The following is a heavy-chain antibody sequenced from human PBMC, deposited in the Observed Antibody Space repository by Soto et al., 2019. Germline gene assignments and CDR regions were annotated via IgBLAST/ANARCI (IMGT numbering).Heavy chain of an antibody. CDR2: VSGSGGST. V-gene: IGHV3-23*01. CDR1: GFTFGSYA. J-gene: IGHJ1*01. D-gene: IGHD3-3*02. Sequence: EVQLLESGGGLVQPGGSLRLSCAASGFTFGSYAITWVRQAPGTGLEWVSTVSGSGGSTYYADSVQGRFTISRDNYKNTVCLRMDCLRTADPAVYDCAKGGGDRGNSGTEHLLHWGQGTLVTVSP. CDR3: AKGGGDRGNSGTEHLLH.